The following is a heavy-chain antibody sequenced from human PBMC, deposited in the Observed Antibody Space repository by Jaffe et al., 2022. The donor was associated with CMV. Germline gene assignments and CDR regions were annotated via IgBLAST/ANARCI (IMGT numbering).Heavy chain of an antibody. J-gene: IGHJ3*02. CDR1: GGSITSFY. D-gene: IGHD1-26*01. CDR3: ARERGGTYYDAFDI. Sequence: QVQLQESGPGLVRASETLSLICTVSGGSITSFYWSWIRQPAGKGLEWIGRVDDTGSTNYNPSLKSRVTVSVDTSKNQFSLKLSSATAADTAMYYCARERGGTYYDAFDIWGQGTRVTVSS. CDR2: VDDTGST. V-gene: IGHV4-4*07.